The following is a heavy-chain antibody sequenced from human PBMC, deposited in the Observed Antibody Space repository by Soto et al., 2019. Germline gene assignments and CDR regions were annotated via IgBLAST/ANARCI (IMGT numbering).Heavy chain of an antibody. J-gene: IGHJ5*02. CDR3: ARVQNIKLELREDMRFDP. CDR2: IYYSGST. Sequence: SETLSLTCTVSGGSISSYYWSWTRQPPGKGLEWIGYIYYSGSTNYNPSLKSRVTISVDTSKNQFSLKLSSVTAADTAVYYCARVQNIKLELREDMRFDPWGQGTLVTVSS. V-gene: IGHV4-59*01. CDR1: GGSISSYY. D-gene: IGHD1-7*01.